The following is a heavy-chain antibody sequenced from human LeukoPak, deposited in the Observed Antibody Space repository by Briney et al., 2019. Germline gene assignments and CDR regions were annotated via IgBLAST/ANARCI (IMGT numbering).Heavy chain of an antibody. J-gene: IGHJ4*02. D-gene: IGHD2-21*02. CDR1: GGSISSTNW. CDR2: IYHSGST. V-gene: IGHV4-4*02. CDR3: AGAYCGGDCYLQPPVY. Sequence: SETLSLTCAVAGGSISSTNWWTWVRQPPGKVLEWIGKIYHSGSTNYNPSLKSRVTISVDTSKNQFSLKLSSVTAADTAVYYCAGAYCGGDCYLQPPVYWGQGTLVTVSS.